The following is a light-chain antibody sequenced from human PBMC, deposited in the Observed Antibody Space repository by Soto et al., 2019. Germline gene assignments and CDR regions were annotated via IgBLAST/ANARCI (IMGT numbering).Light chain of an antibody. J-gene: IGLJ1*01. CDR3: SSYAGINIYV. CDR2: EIN. V-gene: IGLV2-8*01. Sequence: ALTQPPSASGSPGQSITISCTGTSSDVGAFNYVSWYQQHPGKAPKLMIFEINKRPSGVPDRFSGSKSGNTASLTVSGLQAEDEADYYCSSYAGINIYVFGGGTKVTVL. CDR1: SSDVGAFNY.